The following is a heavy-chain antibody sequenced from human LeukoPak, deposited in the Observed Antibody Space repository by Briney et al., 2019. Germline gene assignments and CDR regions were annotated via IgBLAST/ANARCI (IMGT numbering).Heavy chain of an antibody. CDR1: GESFDGYY. D-gene: IGHD3-3*01. CDR3: ARKGLRPLEWLSEYFFDY. J-gene: IGHJ4*02. CDR2: INHVGIT. V-gene: IGHV4-34*01. Sequence: SETLSLTRAVYGESFDGYYWSWIRQSPGKGLEWIGHINHVGITNHNPSLKSRVTISVDTSKNQFTLKVRSVTSADTGVYFCARKGLRPLEWLSEYFFDYWGQGTLVSVAS.